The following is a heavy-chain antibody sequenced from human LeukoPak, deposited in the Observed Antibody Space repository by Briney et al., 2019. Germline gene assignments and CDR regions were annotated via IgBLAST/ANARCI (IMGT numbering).Heavy chain of an antibody. J-gene: IGHJ4*02. CDR1: GFTFSSYW. CDR2: IKQDGSEK. D-gene: IGHD6-13*01. V-gene: IGHV3-7*01. CDR3: AREVYSSSWTNFDY. Sequence: GGSLRLSCKASGFTFSSYWMNWVRQAPGTGLEWVANIKQDGSEKYYVDSVKGRFTISRDNAKNSLYLQMNSLRAEDTAVYYCAREVYSSSWTNFDYWGQGTLVTVSS.